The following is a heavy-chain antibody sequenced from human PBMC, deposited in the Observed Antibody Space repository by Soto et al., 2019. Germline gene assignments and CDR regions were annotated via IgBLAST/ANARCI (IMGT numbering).Heavy chain of an antibody. D-gene: IGHD4-17*01. CDR1: GGTFSSYA. CDR3: ARQHGDYYYYYYGMDV. J-gene: IGHJ6*02. CDR2: IIPIFGTA. V-gene: IGHV1-69*13. Sequence: ASVKVSCKASGGTFSSYAISWVRQAPGQGLEWMGGIIPIFGTANYAQKFQGRVTITADESTSTAYMELSSLRSEDTAVYYYARQHGDYYYYYYGMDVWGQGTTVTVSS.